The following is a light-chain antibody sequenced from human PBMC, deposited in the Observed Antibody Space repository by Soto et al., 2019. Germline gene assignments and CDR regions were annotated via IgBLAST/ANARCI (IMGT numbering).Light chain of an antibody. V-gene: IGKV4-1*01. CDR1: QSVLYSSNNKNY. J-gene: IGKJ1*01. Sequence: DIVMTQSPDSLAVSLGERATINCKSSQSVLYSSNNKNYLAWYQQKPGQPPKLLIYWASTRESGVPDRFSGSGSGTDFTLTISSLQDEDVEVYYCQQYYSTPRALGQGTKADIK. CDR2: WAS. CDR3: QQYYSTPRA.